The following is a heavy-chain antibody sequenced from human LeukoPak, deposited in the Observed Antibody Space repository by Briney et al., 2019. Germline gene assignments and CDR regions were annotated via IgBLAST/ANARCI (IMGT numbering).Heavy chain of an antibody. V-gene: IGHV1-18*01. Sequence: ASVKVSCRASGYTFTSYGISWVRQAPGQGLEWMGWISAYNGNPNYAQKLQGRVTMTTDTSTSTAYMELRSLRSDDTAVYYCARDLIAVAGTSGWFDPWGQGTLVTVSS. CDR2: ISAYNGNP. D-gene: IGHD6-19*01. CDR3: ARDLIAVAGTSGWFDP. CDR1: GYTFTSYG. J-gene: IGHJ5*02.